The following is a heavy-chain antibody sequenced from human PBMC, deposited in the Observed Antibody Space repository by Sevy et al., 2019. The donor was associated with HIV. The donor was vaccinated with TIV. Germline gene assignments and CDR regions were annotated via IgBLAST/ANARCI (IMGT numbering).Heavy chain of an antibody. D-gene: IGHD3-10*01. CDR3: ARSTVWFGELT. V-gene: IGHV4-30-4*01. CDR2: IYYSGNT. CDR1: RGSIRHADSY. J-gene: IGHJ5*02. Sequence: SETLSLTCTVSRGSIRHADSYWYWIRQPPGKGLEWIGYIYYSGNTYYNPSLWSRFSISVDTSKNQFSLQLTSVTAADTAVYFCARSTVWFGELTWGQGTPVTVSS.